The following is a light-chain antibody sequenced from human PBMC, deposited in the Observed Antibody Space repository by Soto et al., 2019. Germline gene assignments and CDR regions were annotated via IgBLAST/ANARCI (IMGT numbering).Light chain of an antibody. CDR3: QQYDQWPLFT. CDR2: ATS. J-gene: IGKJ3*01. CDR1: QSVSSN. Sequence: EIVMTQSPVTLSVSPGERATLSCRASQSVSSNVAWYQQRPGQAPRLLIYATSTRATGIPARFSGSGSGTEFTLTISRLQSEDFAVYYCQQYDQWPLFTFGPGTKVDI. V-gene: IGKV3-15*01.